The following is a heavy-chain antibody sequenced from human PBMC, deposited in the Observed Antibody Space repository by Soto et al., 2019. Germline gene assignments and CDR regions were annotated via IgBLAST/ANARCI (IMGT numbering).Heavy chain of an antibody. Sequence: PSETLSLTCAVYGGSFSGYYWSCIRQPPGKGLEWIGEINHSGSTNYNPSLTSRVTISVDTSKNQFSLKLSSVTAADTAVYYCARRSSYYYGSGLPSFDYWGQGTLVTVS. D-gene: IGHD3-10*01. V-gene: IGHV4-34*01. CDR1: GGSFSGYY. CDR2: INHSGST. J-gene: IGHJ4*02. CDR3: ARRSSYYYGSGLPSFDY.